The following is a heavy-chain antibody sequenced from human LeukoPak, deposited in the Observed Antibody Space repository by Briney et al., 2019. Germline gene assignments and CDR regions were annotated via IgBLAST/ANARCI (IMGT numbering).Heavy chain of an antibody. D-gene: IGHD3-3*01. CDR3: AKDRTNYDFAPDY. CDR1: GFTFSSYG. V-gene: IGHV3-30*02. Sequence: TGGSLRLSCAASGFTFSSYGMHWVRQAPGKGLEWVAFIRYDGSNKYYADSVKGRFTISRDNSKNTLYLQMNSLRAEDTAVYYCAKDRTNYDFAPDYWGQGTLVTVSS. J-gene: IGHJ4*02. CDR2: IRYDGSNK.